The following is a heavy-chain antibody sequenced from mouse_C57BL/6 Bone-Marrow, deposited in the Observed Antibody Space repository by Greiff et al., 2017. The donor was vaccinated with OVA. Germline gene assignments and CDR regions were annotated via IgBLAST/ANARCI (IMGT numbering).Heavy chain of an antibody. Sequence: VQLKESGGGLVQPGGSLKLSCAASGIDFSRYWMSWVRRAPGKGLEWIGESNPDSSTINYAPSLKDKFIISRDNAKNTLYLHMRKVRSEDTALYYCARWDDGYCFDYWGQGTTLTVSS. CDR1: GIDFSRYW. CDR3: ARWDDGYCFDY. CDR2: SNPDSSTI. V-gene: IGHV4-1*01. J-gene: IGHJ2*01. D-gene: IGHD2-3*01.